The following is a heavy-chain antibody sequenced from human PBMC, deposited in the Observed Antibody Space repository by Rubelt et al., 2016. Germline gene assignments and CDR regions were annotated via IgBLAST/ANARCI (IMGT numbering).Heavy chain of an antibody. CDR3: ARDSIRIAARQGWYVDL. J-gene: IGHJ2*01. CDR1: GYTFTSYG. CDR2: ISAYNGNT. D-gene: IGHD6-6*01. Sequence: QVQLVQSGAEVKKPGASVKVSCKASGYTFTSYGISWVRQAPGQGLEWMGWISAYNGNTNYAQTREDRVTKTTDTSASRAYMWLRSLRSDDTAVYYCARDSIRIAARQGWYVDLWGRGTLVTVSS. V-gene: IGHV1-18*01.